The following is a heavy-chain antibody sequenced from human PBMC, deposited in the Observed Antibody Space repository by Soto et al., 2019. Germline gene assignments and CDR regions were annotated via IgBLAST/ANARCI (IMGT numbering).Heavy chain of an antibody. D-gene: IGHD3-10*01. CDR2: MSFDGSNK. CDR1: GFTFSSYG. Sequence: QVLLVESGGGVVQPGWSLRLSCAASGFTFSSYGMNWVRQAPGKGLEWGAVMSFDGSNKYYADSVKGRLTISRDNSKNTLYLLLNSLSAEDTAVYYCAKERDYGPDAFDIWGQGTMVTVSS. J-gene: IGHJ3*02. CDR3: AKERDYGPDAFDI. V-gene: IGHV3-30*18.